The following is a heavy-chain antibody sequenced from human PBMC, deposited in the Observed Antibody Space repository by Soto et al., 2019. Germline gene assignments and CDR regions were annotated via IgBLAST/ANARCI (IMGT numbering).Heavy chain of an antibody. D-gene: IGHD6-6*01. J-gene: IGHJ6*02. CDR2: SNYSGST. Sequence: QVQLQESGPGLVKPSQTLSLTCTVSGGSISSGGYYWSWIRQHPGKGLEWIVYSNYSGSTNYNTSLKRRVTISLDTSKNPFPLRLSSVTAADTAVYYCARDQMYSSSSVMDVWGQGTTVTVSS. V-gene: IGHV4-31*03. CDR3: ARDQMYSSSSVMDV. CDR1: GGSISSGGYY.